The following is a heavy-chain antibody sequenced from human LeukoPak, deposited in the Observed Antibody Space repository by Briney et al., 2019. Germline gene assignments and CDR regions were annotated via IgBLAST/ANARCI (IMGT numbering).Heavy chain of an antibody. CDR2: ISTSGNTR. CDR3: ARELSGTTSYYFDY. Sequence: GGSLRLSCAASGFTFSSYEMNWVRQAPGKGLEWLSYISTSGNTRYYADSVKGRFTISRDNAKNSLYLQMNSLRVEDTAVYYCARELSGTTSYYFDYWGQGTLVTVSS. J-gene: IGHJ4*02. D-gene: IGHD1-7*01. V-gene: IGHV3-48*03. CDR1: GFTFSSYE.